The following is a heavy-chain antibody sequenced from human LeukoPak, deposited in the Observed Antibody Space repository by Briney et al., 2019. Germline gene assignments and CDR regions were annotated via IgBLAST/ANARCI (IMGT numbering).Heavy chain of an antibody. D-gene: IGHD3-3*01. J-gene: IGHJ3*02. CDR2: IYYGGST. V-gene: IGHV4-39*01. CDR3: ARPAFLERQGAFDI. Sequence: SETLSLTCTVSGGSISSSSYYWGWIRQPPGKGLEWIGSIYYGGSTYYNPSLKSRVTISVDTSKNQFSLKLSSVTAADTAVYYCARPAFLERQGAFDIWGQGTMVTVSS. CDR1: GGSISSSSYY.